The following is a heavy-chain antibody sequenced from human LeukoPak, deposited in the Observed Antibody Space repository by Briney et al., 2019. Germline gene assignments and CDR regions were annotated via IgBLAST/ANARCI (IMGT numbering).Heavy chain of an antibody. J-gene: IGHJ4*02. CDR3: AKDLDDCVWGSYRTDY. CDR1: GFTFSSYA. D-gene: IGHD3-16*02. CDR2: ISGSGGST. V-gene: IGHV3-23*01. Sequence: GGSLRLSCAASGFTFSSYAMSWVRQAPGKGLEWVSAISGSGGSTYYADSVKGRFTISRDNSKNTLYLQMNSLRAEDTAVYYCAKDLDDCVWGSYRTDYWGQGTLVTVSS.